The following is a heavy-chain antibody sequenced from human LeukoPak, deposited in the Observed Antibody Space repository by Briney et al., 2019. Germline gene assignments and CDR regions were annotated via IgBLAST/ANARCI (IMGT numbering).Heavy chain of an antibody. D-gene: IGHD5-18*01. V-gene: IGHV3-7*01. J-gene: IGHJ6*02. CDR2: TKQDESEK. Sequence: PGGSLRLSCAASGFTFSSYWMSWVRQAPGKGLEWVANTKQDESEKYYVDSVKGRFTISRDNAKNSLYLQMNSLRVEDTAVYYCARDRGIQLGGMDVWGQGTTVTVSS. CDR1: GFTFSSYW. CDR3: ARDRGIQLGGMDV.